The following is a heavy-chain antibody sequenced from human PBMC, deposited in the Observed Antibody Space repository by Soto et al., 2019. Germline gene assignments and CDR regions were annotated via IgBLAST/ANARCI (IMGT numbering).Heavy chain of an antibody. CDR3: ARDRSYDSSGPYYYYGMDV. J-gene: IGHJ6*02. D-gene: IGHD3-22*01. Sequence: SVKVSCKASGGTFSSYAISWVRQAPGQGLEWMGGIIPIFGTANYAQKFQGRVTITADESTSTAYMELSSLRSEDTAVYYCARDRSYDSSGPYYYYGMDVWGQGTAVTVS. CDR2: IIPIFGTA. V-gene: IGHV1-69*13. CDR1: GGTFSSYA.